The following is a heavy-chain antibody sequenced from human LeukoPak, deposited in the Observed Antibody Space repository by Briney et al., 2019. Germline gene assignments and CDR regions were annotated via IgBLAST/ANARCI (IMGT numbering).Heavy chain of an antibody. CDR2: ISTGSSTT. J-gene: IGHJ4*02. V-gene: IGHV3-48*02. CDR1: EFAFSTYN. Sequence: PGGSLRLSCAASEFAFSTYNMNWVRQAPGKGLEWASYISTGSSTTYYADSVKGRFTISRDNVENSLYLQMNSLRDEDTAVYYCAKDSPLDYWGQGTLVTVSS. CDR3: AKDSPLDY.